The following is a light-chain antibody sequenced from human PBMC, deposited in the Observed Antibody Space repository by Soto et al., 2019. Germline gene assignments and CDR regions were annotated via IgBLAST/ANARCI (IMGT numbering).Light chain of an antibody. V-gene: IGKV1-12*01. CDR2: DAS. CDR3: HQAHSFPFS. CDR1: QDISSR. Sequence: DIQMTQSPSAMSASVGYRVILTCRASQDISSRLAWYQQKVGKAPKLLISDASRLQSGVPSRFSGGESGTDFSLTISSLQPEDFATYYCHQAHSFPFSFGPGTKVDI. J-gene: IGKJ3*01.